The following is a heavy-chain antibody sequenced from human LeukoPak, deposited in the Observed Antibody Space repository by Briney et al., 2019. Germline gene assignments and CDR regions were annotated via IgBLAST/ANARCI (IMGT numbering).Heavy chain of an antibody. J-gene: IGHJ4*02. CDR2: IGGSGGT. D-gene: IGHD3-9*01. V-gene: IGHV3-23*01. CDR3: AKGLRDFDWLLPDFDY. Sequence: GGSLRLSCAASGFTFSSYAMTWFRQAPGKGLEWVSGIGGSGGTYYADSVKGRFTISRDNSKNTLYLQMNSLRAEDTAVYHCAKGLRDFDWLLPDFDYWGQGTLVTVSS. CDR1: GFTFSSYA.